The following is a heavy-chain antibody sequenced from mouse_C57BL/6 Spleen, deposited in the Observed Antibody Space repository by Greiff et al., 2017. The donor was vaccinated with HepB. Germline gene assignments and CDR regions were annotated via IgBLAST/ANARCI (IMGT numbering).Heavy chain of an antibody. CDR3: ARRITTVVATGYFDY. J-gene: IGHJ2*01. CDR2: IDPSDSYT. V-gene: IGHV1-69*01. Sequence: QVQLQQPGAELVMPGASVKLSCKASGYTFTSYWMHWVKQRPGQGLEWIGEIDPSDSYTNYNQKFKGKSTLTVDKSSSTAYMQLGSLTSEDSAVYYCARRITTVVATGYFDYWGQGTTLTVSS. D-gene: IGHD1-1*01. CDR1: GYTFTSYW.